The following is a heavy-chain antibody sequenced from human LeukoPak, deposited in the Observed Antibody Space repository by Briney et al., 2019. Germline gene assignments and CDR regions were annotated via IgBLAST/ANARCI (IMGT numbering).Heavy chain of an antibody. CDR3: ARGPNYGDRVDYFGY. V-gene: IGHV3-7*01. Sequence: GGSLRLSCAASGFIFRNHWMSWVRQVPGRGLEWVAHIKQDGNEKHYVDSVEGRFTLSRDDSENSLYLQMNSLRVDDSAVYYCARGPNYGDRVDYFGYWGQGTLVTVSS. D-gene: IGHD4-17*01. CDR1: GFIFRNHW. CDR2: IKQDGNEK. J-gene: IGHJ4*02.